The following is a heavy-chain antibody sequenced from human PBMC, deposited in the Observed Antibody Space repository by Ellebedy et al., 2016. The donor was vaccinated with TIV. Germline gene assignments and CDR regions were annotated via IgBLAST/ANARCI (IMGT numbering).Heavy chain of an antibody. Sequence: AASVKVSCKASGYTFNTYGITWVRQVPGQGLEWMGWINVYNDDTHFAQNFQGRVTFTTDTSADTAYMELRGLRSDDTAVYYCVRDIDYNVDFWGQGTTVSVSS. CDR3: VRDIDYNVDF. V-gene: IGHV1-18*01. D-gene: IGHD4-11*01. CDR1: GYTFNTYG. J-gene: IGHJ6*01. CDR2: INVYNDDT.